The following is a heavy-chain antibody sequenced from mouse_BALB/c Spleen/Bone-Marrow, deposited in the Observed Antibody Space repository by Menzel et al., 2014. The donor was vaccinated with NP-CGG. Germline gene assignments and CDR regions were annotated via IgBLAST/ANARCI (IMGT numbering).Heavy chain of an antibody. CDR1: GFNIKDTY. CDR2: IDPANGNT. CDR3: ARWEYYAMDY. D-gene: IGHD4-1*01. J-gene: IGHJ4*01. V-gene: IGHV14-3*02. Sequence: EVKVVDSGAELVKPGASVKLSCTASGFNIKDTYMHWVKQRPEQGLGWIGRIDPANGNTKYDPKFQGKATITADTSSNTAYLQLSSLTSEDTAVYYCARWEYYAMDYWGQGTSVTVSS.